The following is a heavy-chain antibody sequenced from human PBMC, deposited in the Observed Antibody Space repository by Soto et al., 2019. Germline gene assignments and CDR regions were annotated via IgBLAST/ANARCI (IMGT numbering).Heavy chain of an antibody. CDR1: GFTFFDYA. J-gene: IGHJ4*02. D-gene: IGHD6-13*01. V-gene: IGHV3-49*03. CDR3: TRAPGIAAAGLKYYFDY. Sequence: GSLILSCTASGFTFFDYALSWFRQAPGKGLDWVGFIRSKAYGGTTEYAASVKGRFTISRDDSKSIAYLQMNSLKTEDTAVYYCTRAPGIAAAGLKYYFDYWGQGPRVTVSS. CDR2: IRSKAYGGTT.